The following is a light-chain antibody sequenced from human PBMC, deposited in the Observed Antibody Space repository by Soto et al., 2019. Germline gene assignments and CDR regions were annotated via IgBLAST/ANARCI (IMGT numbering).Light chain of an antibody. CDR3: QQYSDLPMT. Sequence: EIVLPQSPGTLSLSPGEGATLSCRASQSVRSTYLAWYQQKPGQAPRLLIYGASRRATGIPDRFSGSASGTDFTLTISRLEPEDFAVYFCQQYSDLPMTFGQGTRLEI. CDR1: QSVRSTY. CDR2: GAS. V-gene: IGKV3-20*01. J-gene: IGKJ5*01.